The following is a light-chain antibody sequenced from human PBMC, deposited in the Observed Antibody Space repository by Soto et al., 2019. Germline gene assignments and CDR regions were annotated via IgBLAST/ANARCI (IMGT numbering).Light chain of an antibody. Sequence: EIVLTQSPGTLSLSPGERATLSCSASQSVSSTYLAWYQQKPGQAPRLLIYGASNRATGIPDRFIGSGSGTDFTLTISRLEPEDFAVYYCQQYGGSRWTLGQVTRVDI. V-gene: IGKV3-20*01. CDR3: QQYGGSRWT. J-gene: IGKJ1*01. CDR2: GAS. CDR1: QSVSSTY.